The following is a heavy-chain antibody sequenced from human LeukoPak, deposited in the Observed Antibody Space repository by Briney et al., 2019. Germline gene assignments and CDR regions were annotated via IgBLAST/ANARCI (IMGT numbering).Heavy chain of an antibody. V-gene: IGHV4-39*02. D-gene: IGHD5-24*01. CDR1: GGSINSISFY. CDR3: ARMSLLGVQKSLLSDH. J-gene: IGHJ4*02. Sequence: PSETLSLTCTVSGGSINSISFYWGCIRQPPGRGLEWNGGIYYTETTSHNPSLKSRVTMSIDRSKNHFSLRLSSVTAAETAVYYCARMSLLGVQKSLLSDHWGQGTLVTVSS. CDR2: IYYTETT.